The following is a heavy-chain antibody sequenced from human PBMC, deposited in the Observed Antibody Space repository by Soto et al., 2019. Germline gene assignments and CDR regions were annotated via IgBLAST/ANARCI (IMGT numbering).Heavy chain of an antibody. CDR1: GYTFSSYG. Sequence: QVQLVQSGAEVRKPGASVKVSCKASGYTFSSYGISWVRQATGQGLEWMGWIIAYNGNTNYAQKLQGRVTMTTDTSTSTAYRELMSLRSDDTAVYSFARDVGYSSTGDYWGQGTLVTVSS. CDR2: IIAYNGNT. D-gene: IGHD2-2*03. CDR3: ARDVGYSSTGDY. J-gene: IGHJ4*02. V-gene: IGHV1-18*01.